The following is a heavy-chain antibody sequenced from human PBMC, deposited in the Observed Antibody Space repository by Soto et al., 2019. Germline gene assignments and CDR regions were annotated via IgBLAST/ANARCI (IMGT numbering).Heavy chain of an antibody. D-gene: IGHD6-13*01. Sequence: PSETLSLTCTVSGGSIISYYWSWIRQPPGKGLEWIGYIYYSGSTNYNPSLKSRVTISVDTSKNQFSLKLSSVTAADTAVYYCARVETGYSSSWYYFDYWGQGALVTVSS. V-gene: IGHV4-59*01. J-gene: IGHJ4*02. CDR2: IYYSGST. CDR3: ARVETGYSSSWYYFDY. CDR1: GGSIISYY.